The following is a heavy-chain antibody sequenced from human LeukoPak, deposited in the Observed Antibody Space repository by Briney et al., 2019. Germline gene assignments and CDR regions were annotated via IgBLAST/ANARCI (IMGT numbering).Heavy chain of an antibody. CDR1: GFTFSSYA. V-gene: IGHV3-30*18. J-gene: IGHJ4*02. D-gene: IGHD6-19*01. CDR3: AKSLYTSGWYCDY. Sequence: GGSLRLSCAASGFTFSSYAMSWVRQAPGKGLEWVAVISYEGSNKYYADSVKGRFTISRDNSKNTLYLQMNSLRAEDTAVYYCAKSLYTSGWYCDYWGQGTLVTVSS. CDR2: ISYEGSNK.